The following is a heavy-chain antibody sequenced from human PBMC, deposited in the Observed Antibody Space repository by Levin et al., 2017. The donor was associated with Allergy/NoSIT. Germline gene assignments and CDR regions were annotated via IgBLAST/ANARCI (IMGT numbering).Heavy chain of an antibody. CDR1: SYTFTSYG. J-gene: IGHJ4*02. V-gene: IGHV1-18*01. CDR3: ARVPPRRAATGYDY. Sequence: GESLKISCKTSSYTFTSYGITWVRQAPGQGLEWMGWISANNGDTNYAQKFQGRVTLTTDTSTSTAYMELRSLMSDDTGVYYCARVPPRRAATGYDYWGQGTLVTVSS. D-gene: IGHD6-13*01. CDR2: ISANNGDT.